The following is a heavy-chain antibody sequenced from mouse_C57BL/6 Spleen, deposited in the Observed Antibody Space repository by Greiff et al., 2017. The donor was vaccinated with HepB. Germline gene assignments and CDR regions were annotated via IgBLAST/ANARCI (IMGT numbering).Heavy chain of an antibody. J-gene: IGHJ2*01. CDR2: ISDGGSYT. D-gene: IGHD2-4*01. CDR3: ARDYDYSYYFDY. V-gene: IGHV5-4*01. Sequence: EVQRVESGGGLVKPGGSLKLSCAASGFTFSSYAMSWVRQTPEKRLEWVATISDGGSYTYYPDNVKGRFTISRDNAKNNLYLQMSHLKSEDTAMYYCARDYDYSYYFDYWGQGTTLTVSS. CDR1: GFTFSSYA.